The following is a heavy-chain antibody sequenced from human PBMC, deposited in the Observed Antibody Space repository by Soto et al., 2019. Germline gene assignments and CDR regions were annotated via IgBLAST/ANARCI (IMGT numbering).Heavy chain of an antibody. CDR2: IVPIYRTA. CDR3: VRDSGAKLSSS. CDR1: GGTFSSYR. D-gene: IGHD6-13*01. J-gene: IGHJ4*02. Sequence: SVKVSCKASGGTFSSYRINWVRQAPGQGLEWMGGIVPIYRTADSAQEFQGRVTITADESARTAYMELRSLKSRDTAVYYCVRDSGAKLSSSWGKGTLVTVSS. V-gene: IGHV1-69*13.